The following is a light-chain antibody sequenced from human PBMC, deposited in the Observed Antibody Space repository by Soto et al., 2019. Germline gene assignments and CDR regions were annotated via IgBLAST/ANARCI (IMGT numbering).Light chain of an antibody. CDR1: QSISTY. CDR2: AES. J-gene: IGKJ1*01. CDR3: QQSYNTPRT. Sequence: DIQITQSPSSLSASIGDRVTITCLASQSISTYLNWYQGKTGKAPKLLIHAESTLQSGVPSRFGGSGSGTDFNLTISPLQPEDFATYYCQQSYNTPRTFGQGTKVDIK. V-gene: IGKV1-39*01.